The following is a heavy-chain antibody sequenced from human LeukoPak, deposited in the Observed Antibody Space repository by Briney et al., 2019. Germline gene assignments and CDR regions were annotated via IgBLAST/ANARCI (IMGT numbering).Heavy chain of an antibody. D-gene: IGHD6-13*01. V-gene: IGHV3-30*18. J-gene: IGHJ4*02. CDR3: AKDHSSRASLYYFDH. CDR1: GFTFSSYG. Sequence: GGSLRLSCAASGFTFSSYGMHWVRQAPGKGLEWVAVISYDGSNKYYADSVKGRFTISRDNSKNTLYLQMNSLRAEDTAVYYCAKDHSSRASLYYFDHWGQGTLVTVSS. CDR2: ISYDGSNK.